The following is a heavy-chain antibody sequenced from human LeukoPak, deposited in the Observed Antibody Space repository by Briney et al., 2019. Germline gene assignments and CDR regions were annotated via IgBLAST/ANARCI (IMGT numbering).Heavy chain of an antibody. CDR3: ARVPSSSWYFYYYYYYMDI. J-gene: IGHJ6*03. Sequence: ASVKVSCKASGYTFTGYDINWVRQATGQGLEWMGWMNPNSGNTGYAQKFQGRVTMTRNTSISTAYMELSSLRSEDTAVYYCARVPSSSWYFYYYYYYMDIWGKGTTVTVSS. D-gene: IGHD6-13*01. CDR1: GYTFTGYD. V-gene: IGHV1-8*01. CDR2: MNPNSGNT.